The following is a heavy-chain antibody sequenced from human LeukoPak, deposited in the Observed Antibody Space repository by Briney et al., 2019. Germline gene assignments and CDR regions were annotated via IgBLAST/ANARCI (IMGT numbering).Heavy chain of an antibody. J-gene: IGHJ6*03. CDR2: ISYDGSNK. V-gene: IGHV3-30*03. CDR1: GFTFSTYG. Sequence: GGSLRLSCAASGFTFSTYGMHWVRQAPGKGLEWVAVISYDGSNKYYADSVKGRFTISRDSSKYTLYLQMNSLRAEDTAVYYCARDHRGSGNTYYYYYMDVWGKGTTVTISS. D-gene: IGHD3-10*01. CDR3: ARDHRGSGNTYYYYYMDV.